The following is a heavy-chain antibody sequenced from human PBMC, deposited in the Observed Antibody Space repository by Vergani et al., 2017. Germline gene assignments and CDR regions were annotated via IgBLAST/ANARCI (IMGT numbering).Heavy chain of an antibody. CDR3: AKGVRGVMGNDAFDI. D-gene: IGHD3-10*01. CDR2: ISWNSGSI. Sequence: EVQLLESGGGLVQPGGSLRLSCAASGFTFDDYAMHWVRQAPGKGLEWVSGISWNSGSIGYADSVKGRFTISRDNAKNSLYLQMNSLRAEDTALYYCAKGVRGVMGNDAFDIWGQGTMVTVAS. V-gene: IGHV3-9*01. CDR1: GFTFDDYA. J-gene: IGHJ3*02.